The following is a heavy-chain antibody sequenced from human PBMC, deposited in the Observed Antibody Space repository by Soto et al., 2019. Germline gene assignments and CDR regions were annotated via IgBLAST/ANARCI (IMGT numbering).Heavy chain of an antibody. CDR1: GYTLTNYW. CDR2: IRPADSDT. Sequence: PGDSLEISCAVSGYTLTNYWIAGVRQMPGKGLEWMAIIRPADSDTRYSPSFQGQVTIAADKSISTAYLQWSSLKASDTAMYYCVRPESSGYYDYWGQGTLVTVSS. V-gene: IGHV5-51*01. J-gene: IGHJ4*02. D-gene: IGHD3-22*01. CDR3: VRPESSGYYDY.